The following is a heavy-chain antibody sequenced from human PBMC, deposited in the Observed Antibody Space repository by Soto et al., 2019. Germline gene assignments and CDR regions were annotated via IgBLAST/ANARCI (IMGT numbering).Heavy chain of an antibody. CDR2: IWYDGSND. V-gene: IGHV3-33*01. CDR3: ARDRWEFQLFYYGLDV. CDR1: GFTFSNYG. J-gene: IGHJ6*02. D-gene: IGHD1-26*01. Sequence: QVQLVESGGGVVQPGRSLRLSCAASGFTFSNYGMHWVRQAPGKGLEWVAIIWYDGSNDYYVDSVKGRFTISRDNSKNSLSVQMSSLRAEDTAVYYCARDRWEFQLFYYGLDVWGQGSTVTVSS.